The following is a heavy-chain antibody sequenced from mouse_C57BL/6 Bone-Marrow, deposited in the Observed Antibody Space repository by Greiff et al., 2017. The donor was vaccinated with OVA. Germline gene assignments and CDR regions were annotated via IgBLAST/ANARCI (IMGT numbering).Heavy chain of an antibody. Sequence: EVKLMESGGGLVKPGGSLKLSCAASGFTFSSYAMSWVRQTPEKRLEWVATISDGGSYTYYPDNVKGRFTISRDNAKNNLYLQMSQLKSEDTAMYYCARDYYTGAMDYWGQGTSVTVSS. CDR1: GFTFSSYA. V-gene: IGHV5-4*01. CDR3: ARDYYTGAMDY. D-gene: IGHD1-1*01. CDR2: ISDGGSYT. J-gene: IGHJ4*01.